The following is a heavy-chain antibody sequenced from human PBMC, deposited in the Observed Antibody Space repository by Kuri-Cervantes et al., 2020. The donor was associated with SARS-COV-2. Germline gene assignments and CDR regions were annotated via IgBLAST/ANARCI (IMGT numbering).Heavy chain of an antibody. D-gene: IGHD3-22*01. CDR2: IDWDDDK. CDR1: GFSLSTSGMC. CDR3: ARNSYYYDSSGYYYFDY. J-gene: IGHJ4*02. V-gene: IGHV2-70*01. Sequence: SGPTLVKPTQTLTLTCTFSGFSLSTSGMCVSWIRQPPGKALEWLAHIDWDDDKYYSTSLKTRLTISKDTSKNQVVLTMTNMDPVDTATYYCARNSYYYDSSGYYYFDYWGQGTLVTVSS.